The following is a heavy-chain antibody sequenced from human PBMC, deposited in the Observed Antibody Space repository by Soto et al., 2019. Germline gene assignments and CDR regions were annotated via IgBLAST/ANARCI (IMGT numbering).Heavy chain of an antibody. Sequence: SETLSLTCTVSGGSVSSGSYYWSWIRQPPGKGLEWIGYIYYSGSTNYNPSLKSRVTISVDTSKNQFSLKLSSVTAADTAVYYCARGRGRGATYYYYGMDVWGQGTTVTVSS. CDR1: GGSVSSGSYY. V-gene: IGHV4-61*01. CDR3: ARGRGRGATYYYYGMDV. D-gene: IGHD3-16*01. CDR2: IYYSGST. J-gene: IGHJ6*02.